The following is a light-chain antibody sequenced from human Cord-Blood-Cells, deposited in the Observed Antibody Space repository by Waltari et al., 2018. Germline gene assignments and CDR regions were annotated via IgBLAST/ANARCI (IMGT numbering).Light chain of an antibody. CDR3: SSYTSSSTSLYV. Sequence: QSALTQPASVSGSPGQSITISCTGTSSDVGGYNYVSWYQQPPGKAPKRMIFDVSNRPSGVSNRFSGSKSGNTASLTISGLQAEDDADYYCSSYTSSSTSLYVFGTGTKVTVL. CDR2: DVS. V-gene: IGLV2-14*01. J-gene: IGLJ1*01. CDR1: SSDVGGYNY.